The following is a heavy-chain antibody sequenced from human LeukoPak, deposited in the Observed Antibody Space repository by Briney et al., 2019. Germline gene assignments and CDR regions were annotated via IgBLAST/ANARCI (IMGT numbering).Heavy chain of an antibody. Sequence: GGSLRLSCAASGFPFSSYAMQWVRQAPGKGPEYVSGISSNGGSTFYANSVKGRFTISRDSSNNTLFLQMSNLRADDSGLYYCVTDVRSSPLGFWGHGTLVTVSS. J-gene: IGHJ4*01. CDR2: ISSNGGST. D-gene: IGHD6-13*01. V-gene: IGHV3-64*01. CDR3: VTDVRSSPLGF. CDR1: GFPFSSYA.